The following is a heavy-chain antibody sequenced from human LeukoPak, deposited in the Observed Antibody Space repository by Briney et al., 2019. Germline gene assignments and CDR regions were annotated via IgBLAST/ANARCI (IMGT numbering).Heavy chain of an antibody. CDR2: MNPNSGNT. V-gene: IGHV1-8*01. J-gene: IGHJ6*03. Sequence: GASVKVSCKASGYTFTSYDINWVRQATGQGLEWMGWMNPNSGNTGYAQKFQGRVTMTRNTSISTAYMELSSLRSEDTAVYYCARGIREQYYYYYYYMDVWGKGTTVTISS. CDR1: GYTFTSYD. CDR3: ARGIREQYYYYYYYMDV.